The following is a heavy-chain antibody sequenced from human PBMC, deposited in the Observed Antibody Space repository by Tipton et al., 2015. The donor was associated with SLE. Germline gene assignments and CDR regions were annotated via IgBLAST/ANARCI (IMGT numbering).Heavy chain of an antibody. Sequence: LRLSCTVSGGSISSYYWSWIRQPPGKGLEWIGYIYYSGSTNYNPSLKSRVTISVDTSKNQFSLKVSSVTAADTAVYYCARAPRLGAFDIWGQGTMVTVSS. CDR3: ARAPRLGAFDI. CDR1: GGSISSYY. V-gene: IGHV4-59*08. D-gene: IGHD6-19*01. J-gene: IGHJ3*02. CDR2: IYYSGST.